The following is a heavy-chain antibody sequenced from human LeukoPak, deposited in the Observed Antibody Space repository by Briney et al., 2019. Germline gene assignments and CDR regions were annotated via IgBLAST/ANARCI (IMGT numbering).Heavy chain of an antibody. D-gene: IGHD1-26*01. J-gene: IGHJ4*02. Sequence: SETLSLTCTVSGGSISSYYWSWIRQPPGKGLEWIGYIYYSGSTNYNPSLKSRVAISVDTSKNQFSLKLSSVTAADTAVYYCARATRIVGTPYFDYWGQGTLVTVSS. CDR2: IYYSGST. CDR1: GGSISSYY. CDR3: ARATRIVGTPYFDY. V-gene: IGHV4-59*01.